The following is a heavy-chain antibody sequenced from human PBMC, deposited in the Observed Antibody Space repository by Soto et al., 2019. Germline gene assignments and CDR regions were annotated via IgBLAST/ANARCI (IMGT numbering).Heavy chain of an antibody. CDR3: ARLAPIAAADGMDV. J-gene: IGHJ6*02. CDR1: GGSFKSGSYS. V-gene: IGHV4-61*01. Sequence: SETLSLTCTVSGGSFKSGSYSWSWIRQPPGKGLEWIGYVYHTGRTSYNPSLKSRVSISVDTSKNQFSLKLSSVTAADTAVYYCARLAPIAAADGMDVWGQGTTVTVSS. CDR2: VYHTGRT. D-gene: IGHD6-13*01.